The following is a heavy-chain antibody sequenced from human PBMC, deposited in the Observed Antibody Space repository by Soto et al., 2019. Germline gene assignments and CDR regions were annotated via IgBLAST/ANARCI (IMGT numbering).Heavy chain of an antibody. Sequence: PSETLSLTCTVSGGSISSYYWSWIRQPPGKGLEWIGYIYYSGSTNYNPSLKSRVTISVDTSKNQFSLKLSSVTAADTAVYYCAREAWANAFDIWGRGTMVTVSS. CDR3: AREAWANAFDI. V-gene: IGHV4-59*01. CDR1: GGSISSYY. CDR2: IYYSGST. J-gene: IGHJ3*02.